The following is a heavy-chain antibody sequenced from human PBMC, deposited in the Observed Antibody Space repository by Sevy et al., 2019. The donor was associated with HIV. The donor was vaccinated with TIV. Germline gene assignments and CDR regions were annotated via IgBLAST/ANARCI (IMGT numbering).Heavy chain of an antibody. CDR3: AREGSGRY. CDR1: GFTFNKYN. V-gene: IGHV3-21*01. CDR2: IRSGSNYI. J-gene: IGHJ4*02. Sequence: GGSLRLSCAASGFTFNKYNMIWVRQAPGKGLEWVSFIRSGSNYIYYADSVRGRFTTSRDNAKNSLYLQMNTLRADDTAVYYCAREGSGRYWGQGTLVTVSS. D-gene: IGHD3-10*01.